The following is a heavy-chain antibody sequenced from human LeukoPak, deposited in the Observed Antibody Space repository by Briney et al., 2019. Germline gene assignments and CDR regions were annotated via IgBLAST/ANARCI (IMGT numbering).Heavy chain of an antibody. J-gene: IGHJ5*02. CDR3: ARSSLYYDILTGYYKGNWFDP. CDR2: MNPNSGNT. D-gene: IGHD3-9*01. Sequence: ASVKVSCKASGYTFTSYDINWVRQATGQGLEWMGWMNPNSGNTGYAQKLQGRVTMTRNTSISTAYMELSSLRSEDTAVYYCARSSLYYDILTGYYKGNWFDPWGQGTLVTVSS. CDR1: GYTFTSYD. V-gene: IGHV1-8*01.